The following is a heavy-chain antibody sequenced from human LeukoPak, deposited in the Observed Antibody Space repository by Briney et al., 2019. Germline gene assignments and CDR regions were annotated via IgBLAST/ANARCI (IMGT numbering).Heavy chain of an antibody. CDR3: ARLRIDYGDYYYGMDV. Sequence: SETLSLTCTVSGVSISSYYWSWIRQPPGKGLEWIGYIYYSGSTNYNPSLKSRVTISVDTSKNQFSLKLSSVTAADTAVYYCARLRIDYGDYYYGMDVWGQGTTVTVSS. D-gene: IGHD4-17*01. J-gene: IGHJ6*02. CDR2: IYYSGST. V-gene: IGHV4-59*08. CDR1: GVSISSYY.